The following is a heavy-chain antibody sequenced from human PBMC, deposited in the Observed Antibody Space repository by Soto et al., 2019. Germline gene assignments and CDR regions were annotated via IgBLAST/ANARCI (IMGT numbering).Heavy chain of an antibody. CDR2: MNPGSGKT. CDR3: ARRASAGTLNWFDP. CDR1: GYTFINFD. Sequence: ASVKVSCKASGYTFINFDISWVRQAAGQGLEWLGWMNPGSGKTGYASKFQGRVAMTRDASTGTSHLELSSLTSDDTAVYYCARRASAGTLNWFDPWGQGTLATVSS. V-gene: IGHV1-8*02. J-gene: IGHJ5*02. D-gene: IGHD6-13*01.